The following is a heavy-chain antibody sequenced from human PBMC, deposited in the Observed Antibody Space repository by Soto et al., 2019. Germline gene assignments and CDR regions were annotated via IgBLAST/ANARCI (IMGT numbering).Heavy chain of an antibody. J-gene: IGHJ4*02. CDR2: IDYSGAT. CDR1: GGSISSSVYY. CDR3: ARRTGSSTYYFDY. Sequence: SETLSLTCTVSGGSISSSVYYWGWIRQPPGRGLEWIGIIDYSGATYYNPSLKSRLTMSVDTSKNHFSLNLSSMTAADTAVYYCARRTGSSTYYFDYWGQGTLVTVSS. D-gene: IGHD6-6*01. V-gene: IGHV4-39*02.